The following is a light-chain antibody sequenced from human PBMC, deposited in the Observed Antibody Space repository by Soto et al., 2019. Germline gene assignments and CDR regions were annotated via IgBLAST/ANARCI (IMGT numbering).Light chain of an antibody. Sequence: DIQMTQSPSTLSASVGDRVTITCRASQSISSWLAWYQQKPGKAPKLLIYDASSLESGVPSRFSGSGSGTELTLTISSLQPDDFANYYCQQYNSYSWTFGQGNKVEIK. J-gene: IGKJ1*01. V-gene: IGKV1-5*01. CDR3: QQYNSYSWT. CDR2: DAS. CDR1: QSISSW.